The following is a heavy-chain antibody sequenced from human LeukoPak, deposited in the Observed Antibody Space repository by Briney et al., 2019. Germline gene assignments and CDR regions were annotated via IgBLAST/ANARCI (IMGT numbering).Heavy chain of an antibody. CDR1: GGSVSGYY. CDR2: IFHTGTT. V-gene: IGHV4-59*08. J-gene: IGHJ4*02. Sequence: PSETLSLTCTVSGGSVSGYYWSWIRQPPGKGLEYIGYIFHTGTTLYSPSLKTRVTMSVDTSENQFSLKLSSVTAADTAVYYCARHDVVPVIRRGFDFWGQGTLVTVSS. D-gene: IGHD2-21*02. CDR3: ARHDVVPVIRRGFDF.